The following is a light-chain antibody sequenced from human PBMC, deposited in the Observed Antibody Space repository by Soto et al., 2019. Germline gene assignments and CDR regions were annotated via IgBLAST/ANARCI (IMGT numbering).Light chain of an antibody. Sequence: EIVMTQSPATLSVSPGERATVSCRASQSVSSNLAWYQQKPGQAPRLLIYGASTSATGIPARFIGSGSGTDFTLTLGSLNSEDFAVYYCQQYNNWPRAFGQRTKLDIK. J-gene: IGKJ2*01. CDR1: QSVSSN. V-gene: IGKV3-15*01. CDR2: GAS. CDR3: QQYNNWPRA.